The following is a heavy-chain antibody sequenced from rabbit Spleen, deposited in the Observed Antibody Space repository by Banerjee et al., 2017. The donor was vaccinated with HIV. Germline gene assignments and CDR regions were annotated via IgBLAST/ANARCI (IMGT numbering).Heavy chain of an antibody. D-gene: IGHD1-1*01. CDR3: ARDPFVYATAPSL. J-gene: IGHJ4*01. CDR1: GFSFSGNYY. V-gene: IGHV1S40*01. CDR2: IYTGNGGT. Sequence: QSLEESGGDLVKPGASLTLTCTVSGFSFSGNYYMCWVRQAPGKGLEWIGCIYTGNGGTYYASWAKGRFTISKTSSTTVTLQMTSLTAADTATYFCARDPFVYATAPSLWGPGTLVTVS.